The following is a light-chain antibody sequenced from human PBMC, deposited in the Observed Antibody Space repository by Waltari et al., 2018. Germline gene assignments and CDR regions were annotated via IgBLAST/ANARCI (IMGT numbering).Light chain of an antibody. CDR1: HSLVYSDGNTY. CDR3: MQGTHWPPVYT. Sequence: EVVLTQSPLSLPVTLGQRASISCRSSHSLVYSDGNTYVNWSQQSPGQSPRRLIYKVSNRDSGVPDRFSGSGSGTEFTLRISRVEAEDIAVYYCMQGTHWPPVYTFGQGTKLEIK. CDR2: KVS. J-gene: IGKJ2*01. V-gene: IGKV2-30*01.